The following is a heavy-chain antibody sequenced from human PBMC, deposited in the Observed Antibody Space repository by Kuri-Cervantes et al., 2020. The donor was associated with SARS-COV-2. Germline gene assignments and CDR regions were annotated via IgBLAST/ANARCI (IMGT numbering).Heavy chain of an antibody. J-gene: IGHJ4*02. CDR3: ARTWIQLWLLDY. V-gene: IGHV3-30-3*01. D-gene: IGHD5-18*01. CDR2: ISYDGSNK. Sequence: GGSLRLSCAASGFTFSGYAMHWVRQAPGKGLEWVAVISYDGSNKYYADSVKGRFTISRDNSKNTLYLQMNSLRAEDTAVYYCARTWIQLWLLDYWGQGTLVTVSS. CDR1: GFTFSGYA.